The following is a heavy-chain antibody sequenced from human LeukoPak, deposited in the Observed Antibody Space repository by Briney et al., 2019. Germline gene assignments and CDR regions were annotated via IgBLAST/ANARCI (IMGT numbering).Heavy chain of an antibody. CDR1: GYTFTGNK. CDR3: ARGSYDSSDFEYFHH. Sequence: ASVKVSCKASGYTFTGNKMHWVRQPPGQGLQWMGWINPNSGGTNYAQKFQGRVTMTRDTSIGTAYMELNRLRSDDTAVYYCARGSYDSSDFEYFHHWGQGTLVTVSS. CDR2: INPNSGGT. D-gene: IGHD3-22*01. V-gene: IGHV1-2*02. J-gene: IGHJ1*01.